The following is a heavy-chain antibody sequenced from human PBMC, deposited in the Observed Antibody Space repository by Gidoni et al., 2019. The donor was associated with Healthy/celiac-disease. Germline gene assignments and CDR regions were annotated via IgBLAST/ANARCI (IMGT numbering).Heavy chain of an antibody. D-gene: IGHD3-22*01. CDR1: GYSFTSYW. CDR3: ASRGTYYDSSGYLYGGDDY. Sequence: EVQLVQSGAEVKKPGESLRISCKGSGYSFTSYWISWVRQMPGKGLEWMGRIDPSDAYTNYSPSFQGHVTISADKSISTAYLQWSSLRASDTAMYYCASRGTYYDSSGYLYGGDDYWGQGTLVTVSS. V-gene: IGHV5-10-1*03. J-gene: IGHJ4*02. CDR2: IDPSDAYT.